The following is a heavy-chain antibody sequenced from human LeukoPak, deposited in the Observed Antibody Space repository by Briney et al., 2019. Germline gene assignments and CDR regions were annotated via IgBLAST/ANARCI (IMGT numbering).Heavy chain of an antibody. CDR2: INPSGGST. CDR3: ARDDPPVVGAIRFDY. V-gene: IGHV1-46*01. CDR1: GYTFTSYG. J-gene: IGHJ4*02. D-gene: IGHD1-26*01. Sequence: ASVKVSCKASGYTFTSYGISWVRQAPGQGLEWMGIINPSGGSTSYAQKFQGRVTMTRDMSTSTVYMELSSLRSEDTAVYYCARDDPPVVGAIRFDYWGQGTLVTVSS.